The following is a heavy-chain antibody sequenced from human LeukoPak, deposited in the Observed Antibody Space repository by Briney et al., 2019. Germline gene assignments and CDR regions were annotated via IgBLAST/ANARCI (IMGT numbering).Heavy chain of an antibody. Sequence: ASVKVSCKASGGTFSSYAISWVRQAPGQGLEWMGGIIPIFGTANYAQKFQGRVTITADESTSTAYMELSSLRSEDTAVYYCARDPVVVVAATDYYYYGMDVWGQGTTVTVSS. CDR1: GGTFSSYA. CDR3: ARDPVVVVAATDYYYYGMDV. J-gene: IGHJ6*02. CDR2: IIPIFGTA. V-gene: IGHV1-69*13. D-gene: IGHD2-15*01.